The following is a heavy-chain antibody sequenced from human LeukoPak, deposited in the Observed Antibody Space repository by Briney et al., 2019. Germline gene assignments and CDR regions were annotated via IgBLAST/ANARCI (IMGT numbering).Heavy chain of an antibody. V-gene: IGHV1-46*01. Sequence: ASVKVSCKASGYTFTSYYMHWVRQAPGQGLEWMGIINPSGGSTSYAQKFQGRVTMTRDMSTSTVYMELSSLRSEDTAVYYCAREEAFYDFAFDLWGQGTMVTVSS. CDR2: INPSGGST. CDR3: AREEAFYDFAFDL. D-gene: IGHD3/OR15-3a*01. CDR1: GYTFTSYY. J-gene: IGHJ3*01.